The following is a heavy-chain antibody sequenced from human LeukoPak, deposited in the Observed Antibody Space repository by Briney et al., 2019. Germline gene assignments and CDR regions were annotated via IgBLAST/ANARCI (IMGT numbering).Heavy chain of an antibody. CDR2: IKGDGSDT. V-gene: IGHV3-7*01. Sequence: GGSLRLSCAASGFTFSSYWMFWVRQAPGKGLEWVATIKGDGSDTYYVDSVRGRFTISRDNAKNSVFLDMNSLRGEDTAVYYCARDGGYSADYWGQGTQVTVSS. D-gene: IGHD1-26*01. CDR1: GFTFSSYW. J-gene: IGHJ4*02. CDR3: ARDGGYSADY.